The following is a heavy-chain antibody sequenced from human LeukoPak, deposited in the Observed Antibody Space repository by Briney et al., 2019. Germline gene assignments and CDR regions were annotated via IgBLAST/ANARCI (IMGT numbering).Heavy chain of an antibody. D-gene: IGHD3-9*01. V-gene: IGHV1-18*01. CDR3: ARDGSAYHDILTGKKAPSWFDP. CDR1: GYTFTSYG. J-gene: IGHJ5*02. CDR2: ISAYNGNT. Sequence: ASVKVSCKASGYTFTSYGISWVRQAPGQGLEWMGWISAYNGNTNYAQKLQGRVTMTTDTSTSTAYMELRSLRSDDTAVYYCARDGSAYHDILTGKKAPSWFDPWGQGTLVTVSS.